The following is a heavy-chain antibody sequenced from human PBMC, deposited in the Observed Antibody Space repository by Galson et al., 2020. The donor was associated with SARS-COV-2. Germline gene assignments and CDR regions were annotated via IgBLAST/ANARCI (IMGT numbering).Heavy chain of an antibody. CDR2: INSDGSST. Sequence: GGSLRLSCAASGFTFSSYWMHWVRQAPGKGLVWVSRINSDGSSTSYADSVKGRFTISRDNAKNTLYLQMNSLRAEDTAVYYCASGSDSLSYYYSYGMDVWGQGTTVTVSS. V-gene: IGHV3-74*01. J-gene: IGHJ6*02. D-gene: IGHD3-22*01. CDR3: ASGSDSLSYYYSYGMDV. CDR1: GFTFSSYW.